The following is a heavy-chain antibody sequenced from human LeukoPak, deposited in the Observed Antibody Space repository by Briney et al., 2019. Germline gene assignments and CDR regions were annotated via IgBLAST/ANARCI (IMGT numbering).Heavy chain of an antibody. V-gene: IGHV3-20*04. CDR2: ISYNGGIT. CDR3: ARVPASAISTLPRFDY. D-gene: IGHD2-2*01. Sequence: GGSLRLSCAASGFTFDDFAMSWIRQAPGKGLEWVSGISYNGGITGYGDSVKGRSTISRDNAKNSLYLQMNSLRAEDTALYYCARVPASAISTLPRFDYWGQGTLVTVSS. CDR1: GFTFDDFA. J-gene: IGHJ4*02.